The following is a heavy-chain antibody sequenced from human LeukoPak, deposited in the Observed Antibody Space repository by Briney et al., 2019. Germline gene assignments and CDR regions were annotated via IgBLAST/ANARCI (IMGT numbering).Heavy chain of an antibody. CDR2: ITTSSSAI. J-gene: IGHJ3*02. V-gene: IGHV3-48*02. D-gene: IGHD5-24*01. CDR1: GFTFSTYS. Sequence: HSGGSLRLSCAASGFTFSTYSMNWDRQAPGKGLEWVSSITTSSSAINYADSVKGRFTISRDNARDSLYLHMNSLRDEDTAVYYCAGDERHAFDIWGQGTMVTVSS. CDR3: AGDERHAFDI.